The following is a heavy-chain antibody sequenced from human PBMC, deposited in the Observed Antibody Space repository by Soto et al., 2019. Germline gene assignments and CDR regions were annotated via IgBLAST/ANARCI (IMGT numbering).Heavy chain of an antibody. CDR2: IYYSGST. D-gene: IGHD1-26*01. V-gene: IGHV4-59*01. CDR1: GGSIRSYY. Sequence: LSLTCNVSGGSIRSYYWSWIRQPPGKGLEWSGYIYYSGSTNYNPSLKSRVTISVDTSKNQFSLKLSSVTAADTAVYYCERVQGRAAFDIWGQGTMVTVSS. CDR3: ERVQGRAAFDI. J-gene: IGHJ3*02.